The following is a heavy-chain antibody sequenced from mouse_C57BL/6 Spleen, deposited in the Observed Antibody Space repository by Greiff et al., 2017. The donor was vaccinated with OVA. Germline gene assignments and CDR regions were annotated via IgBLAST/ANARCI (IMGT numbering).Heavy chain of an antibody. D-gene: IGHD4-1*01. CDR2: ISDGGSYT. CDR3: ARDPNWVFDY. CDR1: GFTFSSYA. Sequence: EVKLQESGGGLVKPGGSLKLSCAASGFTFSSYAMSWVRQTPEKRLEWVATISDGGSYTYYPDNVKGRFTISRDNAKNNLYLQMSHLKSEDTAMYYCARDPNWVFDYWGQGTTLTVSS. V-gene: IGHV5-4*01. J-gene: IGHJ2*01.